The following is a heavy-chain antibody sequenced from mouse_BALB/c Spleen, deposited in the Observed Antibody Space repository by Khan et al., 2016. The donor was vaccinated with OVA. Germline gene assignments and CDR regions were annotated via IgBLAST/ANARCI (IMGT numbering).Heavy chain of an antibody. CDR3: ARSKYLARY. CDR2: IWAGGST. Sequence: QVQLKESGPGLVAPSQSLSITCTVYGYSLTRYGVHWVRQPPGKGLEWMGLIWAGGSTNYTWALMSRLSISIDNSKGLGFLIMNSLQTEDTALYYCARSKYLARYWGQGTTLTVSS. D-gene: IGHD3-3*01. CDR1: GYSLTRYG. V-gene: IGHV2-9*02. J-gene: IGHJ2*01.